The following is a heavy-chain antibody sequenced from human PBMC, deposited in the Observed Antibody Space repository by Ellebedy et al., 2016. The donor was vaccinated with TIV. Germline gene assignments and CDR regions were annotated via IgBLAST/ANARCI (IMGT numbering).Heavy chain of an antibody. CDR1: GYTFTGYY. CDR2: INPNSGGT. Sequence: ASVKVSCXASGYTFTGYYMHWVRQAPGQGLEWMGWINPNSGGTNYAQKFQGRVTMTRDTSISTAYMELSRLRSDDTAVYYCARGGGVDTASLSYWGQGTLVTVSS. CDR3: ARGGGVDTASLSY. V-gene: IGHV1-2*02. D-gene: IGHD5-18*01. J-gene: IGHJ4*02.